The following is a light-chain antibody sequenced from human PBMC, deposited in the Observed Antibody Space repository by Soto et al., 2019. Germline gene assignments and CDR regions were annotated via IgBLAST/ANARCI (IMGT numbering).Light chain of an antibody. CDR3: QQYNNWPWT. J-gene: IGKJ1*01. V-gene: IGKV3-15*01. Sequence: EIVLTQSPGTLSLSPGERATPSCRASQSVSSSYLAWYQQKPGQTPRLLIYDASTRATGIPTRFSGSGSGTDFTLTISSLQSEDFAVYYCQQYNNWPWTFGQGTKVDIK. CDR1: QSVSSSY. CDR2: DAS.